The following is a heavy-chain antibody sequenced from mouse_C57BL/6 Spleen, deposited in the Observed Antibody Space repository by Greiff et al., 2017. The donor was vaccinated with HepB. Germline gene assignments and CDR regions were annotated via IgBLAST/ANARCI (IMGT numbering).Heavy chain of an antibody. CDR3: ASSDGRFDY. CDR2: IDPSDSYT. J-gene: IGHJ2*01. V-gene: IGHV1-50*01. Sequence: QVQLKQPGAELVKPGASVKLSCKASGYTFTSYWMQWVKQRPGQGLEWIGEIDPSDSYTNYNQKFKGKATLTVDTSPSTAYMQLSSLTSEDSAVYYCASSDGRFDYWGQGTTLTVSS. D-gene: IGHD2-3*01. CDR1: GYTFTSYW.